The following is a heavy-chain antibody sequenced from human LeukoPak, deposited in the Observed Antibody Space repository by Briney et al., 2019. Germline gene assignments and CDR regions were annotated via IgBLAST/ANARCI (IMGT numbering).Heavy chain of an antibody. D-gene: IGHD6-13*01. J-gene: IGHJ4*02. V-gene: IGHV4-39*07. Sequence: SETLSLTCTVSGGSISSSSYCWGWIRQPPGKGLEWIGSIYYSGSTYYNPSLKSRVTVSVDTSKIQFSLKLSSVTAADTAVYYCARDSYSSSWFKYWGRGTLVTVSS. CDR3: ARDSYSSSWFKY. CDR2: IYYSGST. CDR1: GGSISSSSYC.